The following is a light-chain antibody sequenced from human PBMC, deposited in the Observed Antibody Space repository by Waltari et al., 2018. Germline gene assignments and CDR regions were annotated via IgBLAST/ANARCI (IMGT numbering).Light chain of an antibody. CDR2: LGS. V-gene: IGKV2-28*01. Sequence: DIVMTQSPLSLPVTPGEPASISCRSSQSLLHRNGYNDLDWYLQKPGQAPQLLIYLGSNRASGVPDRVSGSGSGTDFTLKISRVEAEDVGVYYCMQALQTPYTFGQGTKLEIK. J-gene: IGKJ2*01. CDR3: MQALQTPYT. CDR1: QSLLHRNGYND.